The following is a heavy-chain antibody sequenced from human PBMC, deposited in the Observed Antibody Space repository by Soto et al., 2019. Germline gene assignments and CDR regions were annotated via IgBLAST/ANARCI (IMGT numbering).Heavy chain of an antibody. Sequence: GGSLRLSCAASGFTFDDYAMHWVRQAPGKGLEWVSGISWNSGSIGYADSVKGRFTISRDNAKNSLYLQMNSLRAEDTALSYCAKDMRPYYDYIWGSPTHFDYWGQGTLVTVSS. D-gene: IGHD3-16*01. CDR3: AKDMRPYYDYIWGSPTHFDY. CDR2: ISWNSGSI. V-gene: IGHV3-9*01. CDR1: GFTFDDYA. J-gene: IGHJ4*02.